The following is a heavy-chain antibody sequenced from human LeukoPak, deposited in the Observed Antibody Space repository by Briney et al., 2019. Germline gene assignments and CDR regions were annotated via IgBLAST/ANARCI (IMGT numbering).Heavy chain of an antibody. CDR3: SGAYCSGGWHFFDY. CDR1: GFNFNIFS. CDR2: IANTASPT. V-gene: IGHV3-21*01. J-gene: IGHJ4*02. Sequence: GGSLRLSCTASGFNFNIFSMNWVRQTPGRGLEWVSSIANTASPTYYADSVKGRFTISRDNAKNTVYLQMNSLRGEDTAVYYCSGAYCSGGWHFFDYWGQGSLVTVSS. D-gene: IGHD2-15*01.